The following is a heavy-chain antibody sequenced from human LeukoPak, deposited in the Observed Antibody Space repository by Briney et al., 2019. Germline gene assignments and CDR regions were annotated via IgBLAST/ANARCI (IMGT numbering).Heavy chain of an antibody. V-gene: IGHV1-69*13. J-gene: IGHJ4*02. CDR3: AGGYCSSTSCLPSY. CDR2: IIPIFGTA. Sequence: SVKVSCKASGGTFSSYAISWVRQAPGQGLEWMGGIIPIFGTANYAQKFQGRVTITADESASTAYMELSSLRSEDTAVYYCAGGYCSSTSCLPSYWGQGTLVTVSS. D-gene: IGHD2-2*01. CDR1: GGTFSSYA.